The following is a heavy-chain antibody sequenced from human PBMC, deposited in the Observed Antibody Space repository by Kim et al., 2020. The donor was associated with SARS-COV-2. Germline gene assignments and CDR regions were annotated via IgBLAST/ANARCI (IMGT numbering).Heavy chain of an antibody. D-gene: IGHD4-17*01. Sequence: QKVQGRVTMTTDTSTSTAYMELRSLRSDDTAVYYCARALFGPTVTALDYWGQGTLVTVSS. V-gene: IGHV1-18*01. J-gene: IGHJ4*02. CDR3: ARALFGPTVTALDY.